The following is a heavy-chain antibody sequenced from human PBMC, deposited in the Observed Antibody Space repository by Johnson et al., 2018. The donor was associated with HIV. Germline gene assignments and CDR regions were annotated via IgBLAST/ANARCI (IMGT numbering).Heavy chain of an antibody. V-gene: IGHV3-9*01. J-gene: IGHJ3*01. CDR2: ISWNSGSM. D-gene: IGHD1-7*01. Sequence: EVQLVESGGGSEQPGRSLRLSCAASGFTLNDYAIHWVRQAPGKGLEWVSSISWNSGSMGYADSVKGRFTISRDNAKNSLFLQMNGLRAEDTAVYYCARAPYNWNLGLFDAFDVWGQGTKVTVSA. CDR3: ARAPYNWNLGLFDAFDV. CDR1: GFTLNDYA.